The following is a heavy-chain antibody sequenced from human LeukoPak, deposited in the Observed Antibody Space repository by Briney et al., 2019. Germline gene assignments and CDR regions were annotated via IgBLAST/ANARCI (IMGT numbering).Heavy chain of an antibody. V-gene: IGHV3-21*01. D-gene: IGHD2-15*01. CDR2: ISSSSYI. Sequence: KPGGSLRLSCAASGFTFSSYSMNWVRQAPGKGLEWVSSISSSSYIYYADSVKGRFTISRDNAKNSLYLQMNSLRAEDTAVYYCARVGCLRTLGYCSRFTSIDYWGRGTLVTVSS. CDR1: GFTFSSYS. CDR3: ARVGCLRTLGYCSRFTSIDY. J-gene: IGHJ4*02.